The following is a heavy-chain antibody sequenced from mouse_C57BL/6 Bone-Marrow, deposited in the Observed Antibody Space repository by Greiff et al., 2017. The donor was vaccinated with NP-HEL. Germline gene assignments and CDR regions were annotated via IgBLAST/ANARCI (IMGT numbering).Heavy chain of an antibody. Sequence: EVQLVESGPGLVKPSQSLSLTCSVTGYSITSGYYWNWIRQFPGNKLEWMGYISYDGSNNYNPSLKNRISITRDTSKNQFFLKLNSVTTEDTATYYCARKEGGDYFDYWGQGTTLTVSS. CDR1: GYSITSGYY. V-gene: IGHV3-6*01. CDR3: ARKEGGDYFDY. D-gene: IGHD3-3*01. J-gene: IGHJ2*01. CDR2: ISYDGSN.